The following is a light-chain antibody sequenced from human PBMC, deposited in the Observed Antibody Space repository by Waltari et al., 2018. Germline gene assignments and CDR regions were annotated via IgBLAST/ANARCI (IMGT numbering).Light chain of an antibody. Sequence: QSALTQPASVSGSPGPPITISCTGTSSAVGRSNYVSWYQPHPGKAPKLMIYDVSKRPSGVSNRFSGSKSGNTASLTISGLQAEDEADYYCSSYTSSSTYVVFGGGTKLTVL. J-gene: IGLJ2*01. V-gene: IGLV2-14*01. CDR2: DVS. CDR1: SSAVGRSNY. CDR3: SSYTSSSTYVV.